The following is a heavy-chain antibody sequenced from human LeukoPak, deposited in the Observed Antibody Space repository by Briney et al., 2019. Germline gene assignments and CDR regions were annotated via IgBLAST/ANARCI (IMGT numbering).Heavy chain of an antibody. Sequence: PSETLSLTCTVSGGSISNNSYYWGWVRQPPGKGLEWIGTIYHSGRTFYNPSLKSRVTISVDTSNDHFALKLNSVTAADTAVYFCARIVKNHYDSSGYYFDYWGQGTLVTVSS. V-gene: IGHV4-39*06. CDR3: ARIVKNHYDSSGYYFDY. J-gene: IGHJ4*02. CDR1: GGSISNNSYY. CDR2: IYHSGRT. D-gene: IGHD3-22*01.